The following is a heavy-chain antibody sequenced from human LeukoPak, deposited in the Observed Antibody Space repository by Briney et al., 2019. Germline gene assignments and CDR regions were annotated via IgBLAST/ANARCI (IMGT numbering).Heavy chain of an antibody. CDR1: GFTFSSYA. D-gene: IGHD1-1*01. Sequence: GGSLRLSCAASGFTFSSYAMHWVRQAPGKGLEWVAVISYDGSNKYYADSVKGRFTISRDNSKNTLYLQMISLRAEDTAVYYCAREGITTGTTPAGYIDVWGKGTTVTVSS. CDR3: AREGITTGTTPAGYIDV. J-gene: IGHJ6*03. V-gene: IGHV3-30*04. CDR2: ISYDGSNK.